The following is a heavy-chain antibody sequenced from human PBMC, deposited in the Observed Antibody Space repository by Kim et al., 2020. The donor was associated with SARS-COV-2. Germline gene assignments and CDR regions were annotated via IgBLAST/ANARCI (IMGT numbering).Heavy chain of an antibody. CDR2: ISYDGSNE. V-gene: IGHV3-30-3*01. Sequence: GGSLRLSCAASGFTFSSYTMDWVRQAPGKGLEWVAFISYDGSNEYYADSVRGRFTISRDNSKNTLYLQMSSLRPEDTALYYCARGGPYNSPGGFDPWGQGTLVTVSS. J-gene: IGHJ5*02. CDR1: GFTFSSYT. D-gene: IGHD1-20*01. CDR3: ARGGPYNSPGGFDP.